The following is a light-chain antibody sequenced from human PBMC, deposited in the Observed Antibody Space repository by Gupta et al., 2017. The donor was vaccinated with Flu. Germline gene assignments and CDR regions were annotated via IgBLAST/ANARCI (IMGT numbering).Light chain of an antibody. V-gene: IGKV1-39*01. CDR3: QQSDSTPWT. CDR2: AAS. CDR1: QSITTY. J-gene: IGKJ1*01. Sequence: DIQMTQSPSSLSASVGDRVTITCRASQSITTYLNWYQHKPGKAPQLLVYAASSLQSGVPSRFSGSGSGTDFTLTISSLQPEDFATYFCQQSDSTPWTFGQGTKVEI.